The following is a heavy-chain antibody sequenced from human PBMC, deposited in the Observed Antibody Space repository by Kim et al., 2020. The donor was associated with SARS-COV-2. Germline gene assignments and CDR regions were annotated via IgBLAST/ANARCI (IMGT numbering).Heavy chain of an antibody. CDR1: GYTFTSYA. D-gene: IGHD2-15*01. V-gene: IGHV1-3*01. CDR2: INAGNGNT. J-gene: IGHJ6*02. Sequence: ASVKVSCKASGYTFTSYAMHWVRQAPGQRLEWMGWINAGNGNTKYSQKFQGRVTITRDTSASTAYMELSSLRSEDTAVYYCARAPDIVDRGDYYYYGMDVWGQGTTVTVSS. CDR3: ARAPDIVDRGDYYYYGMDV.